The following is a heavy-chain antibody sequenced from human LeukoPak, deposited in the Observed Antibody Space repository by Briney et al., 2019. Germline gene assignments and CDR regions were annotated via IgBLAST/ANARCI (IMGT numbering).Heavy chain of an antibody. D-gene: IGHD1-26*01. Sequence: SETLSLTCTVSGGSISSSSYYWGWIRQPPGKGLEWIGSIYYSGSTYYNPSLKSRVTISVDTSKNQFSLKLSSVTAADTAVYYCARDRIVGATTDYWGQGTLVTVSS. CDR1: GGSISSSSYY. J-gene: IGHJ4*02. V-gene: IGHV4-39*07. CDR2: IYYSGST. CDR3: ARDRIVGATTDY.